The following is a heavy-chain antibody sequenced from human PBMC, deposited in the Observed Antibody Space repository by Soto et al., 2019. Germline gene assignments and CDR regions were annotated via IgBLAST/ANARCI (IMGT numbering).Heavy chain of an antibody. V-gene: IGHV1-2*04. CDR3: ARGGPRGITMIVVPYGYWYFDL. D-gene: IGHD3-22*01. CDR2: INPNSGGT. Sequence: QVQLVQSGAEVKKPGASVKVSCKASGYTFTGYYMHWVRQAPGQGLERMGWINPNSGGTNYAQKFQGWVTMTRDTSISTAYMELSRLRSDDTAVYYCARGGPRGITMIVVPYGYWYFDLWGRGTLVTVSS. J-gene: IGHJ2*01. CDR1: GYTFTGYY.